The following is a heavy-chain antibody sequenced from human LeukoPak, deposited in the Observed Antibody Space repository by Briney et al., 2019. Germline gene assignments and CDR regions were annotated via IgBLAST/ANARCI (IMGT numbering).Heavy chain of an antibody. CDR2: ISYTGNT. D-gene: IGHD1-26*01. CDR3: ARELVGATANWFDP. J-gene: IGHJ5*02. Sequence: SETLSLTCTVSGDSISSYYWSWIRQPPGEGLEWIGYISYTGNTNYAPSLKSRVTISVDTSKNQFSLDLSSVTAADTAVYYCARELVGATANWFDPWGQGTLVTVSS. V-gene: IGHV4-59*01. CDR1: GDSISSYY.